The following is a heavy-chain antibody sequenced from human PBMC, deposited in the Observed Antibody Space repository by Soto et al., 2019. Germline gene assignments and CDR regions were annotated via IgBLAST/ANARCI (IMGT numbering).Heavy chain of an antibody. CDR3: ARGRGHDSNAAYYAY. CDR2: VIPMFGTA. V-gene: IGHV1-69*01. D-gene: IGHD3-22*01. Sequence: QVQLVQSGAEVRKPGSSVKVSCKASGGTFSSHTISWVRQAPGQGLEWMGGVIPMFGTANYAEKFQGRVTIIADESTSTVYLELSSLRSEDTAMYYCARGRGHDSNAAYYAYWGQGTQVIVSS. CDR1: GGTFSSHT. J-gene: IGHJ4*02.